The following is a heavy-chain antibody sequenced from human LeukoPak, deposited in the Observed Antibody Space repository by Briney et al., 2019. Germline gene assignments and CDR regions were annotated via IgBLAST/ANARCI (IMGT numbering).Heavy chain of an antibody. V-gene: IGHV3-7*01. J-gene: IGHJ4*02. CDR2: IKQDGSEK. D-gene: IGHD5-24*01. Sequence: GGSLRLSCAASGFTFSSYWMSWVRQAPGKGLEWVANIKQDGSEKYYVDSVKGRFTISRDDVKNSLYLQMNSLRAEDTAVYYCARDRGWLQFDYWGQGTLVTVSS. CDR3: ARDRGWLQFDY. CDR1: GFTFSSYW.